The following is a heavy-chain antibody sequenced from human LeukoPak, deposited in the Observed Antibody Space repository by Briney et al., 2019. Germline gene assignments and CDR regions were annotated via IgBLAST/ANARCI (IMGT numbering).Heavy chain of an antibody. V-gene: IGHV3-30*02. D-gene: IGHD6-6*01. CDR1: GFTFSSYW. CDR2: IRYDGSNK. J-gene: IGHJ4*02. Sequence: GGSLRLSCAASGFTFSSYWMSWVRQAPGKGLEWVAFIRYDGSNKYYADSVKGRFTISRDNSKNTLYLQMNSLRAEDTAVYYCAKDQGIAARTNYFDYWGQGTLVTVSS. CDR3: AKDQGIAARTNYFDY.